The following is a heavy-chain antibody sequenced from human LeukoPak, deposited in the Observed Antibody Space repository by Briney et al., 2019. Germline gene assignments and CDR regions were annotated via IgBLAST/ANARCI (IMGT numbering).Heavy chain of an antibody. J-gene: IGHJ4*02. Sequence: GGSLRLSCAASGFTFSNYTMNWVRQAPGKGQEWVSSVSSGSSYIYYADSVKGRFTISRDNAKNSLYLQMNSLRAGDTAVYYCARDWGSYYFDYWGQGTLVTVSS. CDR2: VSSGSSYI. V-gene: IGHV3-21*01. CDR1: GFTFSNYT. D-gene: IGHD7-27*01. CDR3: ARDWGSYYFDY.